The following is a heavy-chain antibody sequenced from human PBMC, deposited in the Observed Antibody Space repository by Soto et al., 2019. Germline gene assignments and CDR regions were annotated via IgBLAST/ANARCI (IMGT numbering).Heavy chain of an antibody. J-gene: IGHJ4*02. D-gene: IGHD6-19*01. V-gene: IGHV3-23*01. CDR3: AKDRDSSAWYHDY. CDR1: GFTFSSYG. CDR2: ISGSGGST. Sequence: PGGSLRLSCVASGFTFSSYGMSWVRQAPGKGLEWVSGISGSGGSTYYGESVKGRFTISRGNSMNTLYLQMNSLRVEDTAVYYCAKDRDSSAWYHDYWGQGTLVTVSS.